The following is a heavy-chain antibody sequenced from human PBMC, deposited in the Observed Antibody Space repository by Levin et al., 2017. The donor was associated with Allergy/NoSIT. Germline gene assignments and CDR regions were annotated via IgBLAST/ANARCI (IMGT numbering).Heavy chain of an antibody. Sequence: GESLKISCQASGYSFTSYWFGWVRQRPGKGLEWMGLIFPSDSDTRVSPSFQGQIIMSVDKSINTAYLQWSSLKASDSAMYYCVRRYSDGSNSFDYWGQGTLVTVSS. J-gene: IGHJ4*02. D-gene: IGHD4-23*01. CDR3: VRRYSDGSNSFDY. CDR2: IFPSDSDT. CDR1: GYSFTSYW. V-gene: IGHV5-51*01.